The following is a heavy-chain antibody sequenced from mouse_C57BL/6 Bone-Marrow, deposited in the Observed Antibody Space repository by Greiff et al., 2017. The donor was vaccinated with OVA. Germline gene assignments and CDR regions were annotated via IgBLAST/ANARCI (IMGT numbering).Heavy chain of an antibody. Sequence: EVQLQQSGTVLARPGASVKMSCKTSGYTFTSYWMHWVKQRPGQGLEWIGAIYPGNSDTSYNQKFKGKAKLTAVTSASTAYMERSRLSNEDAADYCCTRSRDFWYFDYWGQGTTLTVSS. CDR3: TRSRDFWYFDY. V-gene: IGHV1-5*01. D-gene: IGHD3-3*01. CDR2: IYPGNSDT. J-gene: IGHJ2*01. CDR1: GYTFTSYW.